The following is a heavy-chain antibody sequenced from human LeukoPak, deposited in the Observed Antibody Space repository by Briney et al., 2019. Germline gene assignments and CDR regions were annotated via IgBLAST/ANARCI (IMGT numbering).Heavy chain of an antibody. J-gene: IGHJ4*02. D-gene: IGHD3-10*01. CDR2: INHSGST. Sequence: PSETLSLTCAVYGGSFSGYYWSWIRQPPGRGLEWIGEINHSGSTNYNPSLKSRVTISVDTSKNQFSLKLSSVTAAATAVYYCARGRKVRGVIITDWGQGTLVTVSS. CDR1: GGSFSGYY. V-gene: IGHV4-34*01. CDR3: ARGRKVRGVIITD.